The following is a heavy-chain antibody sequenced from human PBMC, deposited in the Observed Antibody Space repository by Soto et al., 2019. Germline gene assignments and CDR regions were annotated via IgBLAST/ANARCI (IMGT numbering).Heavy chain of an antibody. CDR3: AKDRGRGYDS. CDR2: ISGSGGST. Sequence: EVQLLESGGGLVQPGGSPRLSCAASGFTFSNYAMSWVRQAPGKGLEWVSGISGSGGSTHYADSVKGRFTISRDNSKNTLYLQMNSLRAEDTAVYYCAKDRGRGYDSWGQGTLVTVSS. CDR1: GFTFSNYA. J-gene: IGHJ4*02. V-gene: IGHV3-23*01. D-gene: IGHD5-12*01.